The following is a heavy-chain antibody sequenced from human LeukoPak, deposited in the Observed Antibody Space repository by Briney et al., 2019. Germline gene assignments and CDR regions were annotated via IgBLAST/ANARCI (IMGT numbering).Heavy chain of an antibody. Sequence: SETLSLTCTVSGGSISSYHWSWIRQPAGKGLEWIGRIYTSGSTNYNPSLKSRVTMSVDTSKNQFSLKLSSVTAADTAVYYCAGDQLRLYYYYGMDVWGQGTTVTVSS. D-gene: IGHD2-2*01. V-gene: IGHV4-4*07. J-gene: IGHJ6*02. CDR3: AGDQLRLYYYYGMDV. CDR1: GGSISSYH. CDR2: IYTSGST.